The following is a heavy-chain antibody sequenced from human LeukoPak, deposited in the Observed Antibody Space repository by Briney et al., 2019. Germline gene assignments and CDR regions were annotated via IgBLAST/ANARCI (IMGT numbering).Heavy chain of an antibody. CDR1: GYTLTELS. CDR3: ATDVLRYFDWLPTGDQWNYYYYGMDV. D-gene: IGHD3-9*01. CDR2: FDPEDGET. Sequence: ASVKVSCKVSGYTLTELSMHWVRQAPGKGLEWMGGFDPEDGETIYAQKFQGRVTMTEDTSTDTAYMELSSLRSEDTAVCYCATDVLRYFDWLPTGDQWNYYYYGMDVWGQGTTVTVSS. J-gene: IGHJ6*02. V-gene: IGHV1-24*01.